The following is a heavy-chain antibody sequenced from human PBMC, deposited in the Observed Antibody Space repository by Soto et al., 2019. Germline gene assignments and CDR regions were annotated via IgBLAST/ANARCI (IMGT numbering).Heavy chain of an antibody. J-gene: IGHJ4*02. V-gene: IGHV4-59*01. CDR1: GDSIRSSY. CDR2: VYYTGAT. CDR3: ARDMSGGSSWYEFDS. Sequence: SETLSLTCTVSGDSIRSSYWSWVRQPPGRGLEWIGYVYYTGATNSNPSLKSRVTISADTSKNLFSLKVVSVTPADTAVYFCARDMSGGSSWYEFDSWGPGTLVTV. D-gene: IGHD6-13*01.